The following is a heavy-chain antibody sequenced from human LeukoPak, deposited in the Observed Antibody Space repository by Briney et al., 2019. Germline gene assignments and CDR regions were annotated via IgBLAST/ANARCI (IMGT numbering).Heavy chain of an antibody. CDR1: GFTFSSYA. V-gene: IGHV3-23*01. CDR3: ARGLGDYNTDWFPVSGY. CDR2: ISGSGGST. Sequence: GGSLRLSCAASGFTFSSYAMSWVRQAPGKGLEWVSAISGSGGSTYYADSVKGRFTISRDNSKNTLYLQMNSLRAEDTAVYYCARGLGDYNTDWFPVSGYWGQGTPVTVSS. J-gene: IGHJ4*02. D-gene: IGHD3-9*01.